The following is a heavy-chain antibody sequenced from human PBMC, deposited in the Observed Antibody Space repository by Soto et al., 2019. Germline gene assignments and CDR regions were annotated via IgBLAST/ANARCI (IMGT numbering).Heavy chain of an antibody. CDR1: GGSFSGYY. J-gene: IGHJ4*02. CDR2: INHSGST. Sequence: SETLSLTCAVYGGSFSGYYWSWIRQPPGKGLEWIGEINHSGSTNYNPSLKSRVTISVDTSKNQFSLKLSSVTAADTAVYYCARHLPYCGGDCYSLDYWGQGALVTVSS. V-gene: IGHV4-34*01. CDR3: ARHLPYCGGDCYSLDY. D-gene: IGHD2-21*02.